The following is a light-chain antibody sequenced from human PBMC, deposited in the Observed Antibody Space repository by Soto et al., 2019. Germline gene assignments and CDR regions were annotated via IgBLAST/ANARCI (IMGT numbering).Light chain of an antibody. CDR1: QSVSSSY. Sequence: EIVLTQSPGTLSLSLGERATLSCRASQSVSSSYLAWYQQRPGQAPRLLIYDASSMATGIPDRFSGSGSGTDFTLTISRLEPEDFAVYYCQQYGSSPSTFGQGTKVEIK. J-gene: IGKJ1*01. CDR3: QQYGSSPST. V-gene: IGKV3-20*01. CDR2: DAS.